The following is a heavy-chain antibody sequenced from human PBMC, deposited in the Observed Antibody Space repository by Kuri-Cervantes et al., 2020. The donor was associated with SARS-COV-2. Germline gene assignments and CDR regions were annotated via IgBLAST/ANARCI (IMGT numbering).Heavy chain of an antibody. CDR1: GCTFGDYY. J-gene: IGHJ4*02. V-gene: IGHV3-11*06. CDR3: VRVLVRGLMSRRYFDF. CDR2: ISSSSNYT. D-gene: IGHD3-10*01. Sequence: GESLKISFTSSGCTFGDYYMSWIRQAPGKELEWVSYISSSSNYTNYADSVKGRFTISRDNARNSLYLEMNSLGVEDTALYYCVRVLVRGLMSRRYFDFWGQGTLVTVSS.